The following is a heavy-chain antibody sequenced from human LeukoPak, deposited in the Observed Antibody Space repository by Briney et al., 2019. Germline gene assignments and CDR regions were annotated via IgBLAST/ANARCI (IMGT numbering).Heavy chain of an antibody. CDR1: GFTFNSYA. D-gene: IGHD6-6*01. J-gene: IGHJ6*03. Sequence: GRTLRLSCAASGFTFNSYAMHWVRQAPGRGLEWVAVISYDGSNKFYAVSVKGRFTISRDNSHNTLYLQMNSLRDEDTGVFYCAKVGPDTIAVRRRYYYYYMDVWGKGTTVTVSS. V-gene: IGHV3-30*01. CDR2: ISYDGSNK. CDR3: AKVGPDTIAVRRRYYYYYMDV.